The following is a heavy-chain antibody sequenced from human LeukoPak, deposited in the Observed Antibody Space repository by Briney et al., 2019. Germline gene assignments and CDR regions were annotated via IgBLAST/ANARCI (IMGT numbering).Heavy chain of an antibody. CDR1: GGSISSYY. V-gene: IGHV4-59*01. D-gene: IGHD6-13*01. CDR2: IYYSGST. CDR3: AKDMRAAAPYFQH. Sequence: SETLSLTCTVSGGSISSYYWSWIRQPPGKGLEWIGYIYYSGSTNYNPSLKSRVTISVDTSKNQFSLKLSSVTAADTAVYYCAKDMRAAAPYFQHWGQGTLVTVSS. J-gene: IGHJ1*01.